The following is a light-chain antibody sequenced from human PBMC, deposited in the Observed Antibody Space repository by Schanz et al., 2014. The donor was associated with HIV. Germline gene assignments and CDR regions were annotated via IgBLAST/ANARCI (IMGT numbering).Light chain of an antibody. J-gene: IGKJ4*01. Sequence: EILLTQSPATLSVSPGETVTLSCRASQSISNNVAWYQQKPGQAPRLLMYDASSRATGIPDRFSGSGSGTDFTLTISSLQPEDFATYYCQQANSFPLTFGGGTKVEI. CDR3: QQANSFPLT. V-gene: IGKV3D-15*01. CDR1: QSISNN. CDR2: DAS.